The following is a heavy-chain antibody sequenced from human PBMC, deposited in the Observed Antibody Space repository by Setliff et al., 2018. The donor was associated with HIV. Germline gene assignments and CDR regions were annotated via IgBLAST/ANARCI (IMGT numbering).Heavy chain of an antibody. CDR3: ARYKCINFACVGFDI. D-gene: IGHD3-9*01. J-gene: IGHJ3*02. V-gene: IGHV4-59*11. CDR1: GPSINIHY. Sequence: SETLSLTCTVSGPSINIHYWSWIRQSPGKGFEWIGYIYSTGSTNYNPSLKSRLTMSVDTSKNQVSLRLTSVTAADTAVYYCARYKCINFACVGFDIWGQGTVVTVSS. CDR2: IYSTGST.